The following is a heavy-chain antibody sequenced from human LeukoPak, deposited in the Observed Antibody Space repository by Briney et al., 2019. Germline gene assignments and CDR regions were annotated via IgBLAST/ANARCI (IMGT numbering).Heavy chain of an antibody. V-gene: IGHV1-2*06. CDR3: ARDYDILTGYYRGYFQH. CDR2: INPNSGDT. CDR1: GYTFTDYY. J-gene: IGHJ1*01. Sequence: ASVKVSCKAFGYTFTDYYLYWVRQAPGQGLEWMGRINPNSGDTNSPQKFQGRVTMIRDTAISTAYMELSRVRFDDTAVYYCARDYDILTGYYRGYFQHWGQGTLVTVSS. D-gene: IGHD3-9*01.